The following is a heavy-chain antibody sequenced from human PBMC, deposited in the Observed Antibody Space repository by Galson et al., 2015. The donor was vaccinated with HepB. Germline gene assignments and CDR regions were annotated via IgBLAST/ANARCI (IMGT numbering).Heavy chain of an antibody. V-gene: IGHV4-4*02. CDR1: GVSISNNNW. D-gene: IGHD4-11*01. J-gene: IGHJ3*02. Sequence: LTCAVSGVSISNNNWWSWVRQPPGKGLEWIGEIYHSGSTNYKPSLRSRVTISVDKSKNQFSLKLSSVTAADTAVYYCARRKGDYRDAFDIWGQGTMVTVSS. CDR2: IYHSGST. CDR3: ARRKGDYRDAFDI.